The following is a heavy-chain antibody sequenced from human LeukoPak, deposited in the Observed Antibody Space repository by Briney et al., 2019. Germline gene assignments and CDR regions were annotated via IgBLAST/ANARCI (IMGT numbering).Heavy chain of an antibody. CDR2: ISWNSGNI. CDR3: ARDPYSGNYGNYYYYYMDV. Sequence: GGSLRLSCAASGFAFGDYAMHWVRQAPGKGLDWVSSISWNSGNIAYADSVKGRFTISRDNAKNSLYLQMNSLGPEDTAVYYCARDPYSGNYGNYYYYYMDVWGKGTTVTISS. CDR1: GFAFGDYA. D-gene: IGHD1-26*01. V-gene: IGHV3-9*01. J-gene: IGHJ6*03.